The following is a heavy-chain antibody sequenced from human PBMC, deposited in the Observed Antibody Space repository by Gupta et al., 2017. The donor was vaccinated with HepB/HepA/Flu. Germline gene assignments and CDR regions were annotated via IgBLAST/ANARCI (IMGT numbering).Heavy chain of an antibody. CDR1: GFTVSSNY. V-gene: IGHV3-53*01. CDR2: IYSGGNT. J-gene: IGHJ6*03. D-gene: IGHD3/OR15-3a*01. Sequence: EVQLVESGGGLIQPGGSLRLSCAASGFTVSSNYMSWVRQAPGKGLEWVSVIYSGGNTYYADSVKGRFTISRDTSKNTVYLQMNSLRAEDTAVYYCARGDWGGPTYYFMDVWGKGTTVTVSS. CDR3: ARGDWGGPTYYFMDV.